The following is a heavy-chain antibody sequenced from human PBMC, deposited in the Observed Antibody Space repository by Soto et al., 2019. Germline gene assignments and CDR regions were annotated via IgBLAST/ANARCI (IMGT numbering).Heavy chain of an antibody. CDR2: NSGKGSST. J-gene: IGHJ4*02. Sequence: GSLKLSCAASAFTVSNYAMSWVRQARGKGVEWVSTNSGKGSSTYYADNGKGRLTVSTDNSQITLLLQIISLRDNASDVYYCANRPASIITFDYWGQGTPVTVSS. CDR3: ANRPASIITFDY. CDR1: AFTVSNYA. D-gene: IGHD6-25*01. V-gene: IGHV3-23*01.